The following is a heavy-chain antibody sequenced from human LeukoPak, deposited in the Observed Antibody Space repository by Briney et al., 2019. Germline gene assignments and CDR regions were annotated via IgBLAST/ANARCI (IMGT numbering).Heavy chain of an antibody. J-gene: IGHJ4*02. CDR2: IYSGGST. D-gene: IGHD5-12*01. CDR3: AKGSSGYDYYFDY. V-gene: IGHV3-66*01. Sequence: GGSLRLSCAASGFTVSSNYMSWVRQAPGKGLEWVSVIYSGGSTYYADSVKGRFTISRDNSKNTLYLQMNSLRAEDTAVYYCAKGSSGYDYYFDYWGQGTLVTVSP. CDR1: GFTVSSNY.